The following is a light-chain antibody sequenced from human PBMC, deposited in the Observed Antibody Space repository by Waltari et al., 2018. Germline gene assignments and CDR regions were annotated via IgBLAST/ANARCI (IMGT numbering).Light chain of an antibody. CDR1: TSNIGSNT. V-gene: IGLV1-44*01. Sequence: QSVLTQPPSASGTPGQRVTISCSGSTSNIGSNTVSWYQQLPGTAPKLLIYTDDQRPSGVPDRFSGSKSGTSASLATSGPQSEDEAHYHCSAWDDNLNGVIFGGGTKLTVL. CDR2: TDD. CDR3: SAWDDNLNGVI. J-gene: IGLJ2*01.